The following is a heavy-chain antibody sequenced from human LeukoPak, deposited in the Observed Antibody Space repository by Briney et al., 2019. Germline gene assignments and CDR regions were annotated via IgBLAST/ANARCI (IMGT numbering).Heavy chain of an antibody. CDR2: INHSGST. CDR3: ARDGGVRGVMEPYYYYYYMDV. Sequence: PSETLSLTCAVYGGSFSGYYWSWIRQPPGKGLEWIGEINHSGSTNYNPSLKSRVTISVDTSKNQFSLKLSSVTAADTAVYYCARDGGVRGVMEPYYYYYYMDVWGKGTTVTISS. CDR1: GGSFSGYY. D-gene: IGHD3-10*01. J-gene: IGHJ6*03. V-gene: IGHV4-34*01.